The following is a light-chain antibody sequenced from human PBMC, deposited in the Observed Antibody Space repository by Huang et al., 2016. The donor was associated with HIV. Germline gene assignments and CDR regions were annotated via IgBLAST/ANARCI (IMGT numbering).Light chain of an antibody. CDR1: RAISNS. J-gene: IGKJ1*01. CDR3: QQYYDTRLT. Sequence: DIQMTQSPSSLSASIGDRVTITCRASRAISNSLAWYQQKAGKAPKLLVYSASKLQSGVPSRFSGSGSGTDYTLTISSLQPEDFATYYCQQYYDTRLTFGQGTKVDIK. CDR2: SAS. V-gene: IGKV1-NL1*01.